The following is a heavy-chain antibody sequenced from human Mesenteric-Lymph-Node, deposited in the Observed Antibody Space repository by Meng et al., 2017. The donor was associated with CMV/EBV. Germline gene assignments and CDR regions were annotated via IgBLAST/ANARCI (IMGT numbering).Heavy chain of an antibody. J-gene: IGHJ4*02. CDR1: FTVSSNY. Sequence: FTVSSNYMSWVRQTPGKGLEWVSVIYSGGGTYYAVSVKGRFTISRDNSKNTLYLQMNSLRAEDTAIYYCAKDGLEGYYDRSGYFDSWGQGTLVTVSS. CDR2: IYSGGGT. CDR3: AKDGLEGYYDRSGYFDS. V-gene: IGHV3-66*02. D-gene: IGHD3-22*01.